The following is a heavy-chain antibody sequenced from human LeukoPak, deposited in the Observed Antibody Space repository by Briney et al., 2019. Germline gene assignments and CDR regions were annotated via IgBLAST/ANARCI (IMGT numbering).Heavy chain of an antibody. CDR2: IYSGGST. CDR1: GFTVSSNY. J-gene: IGHJ6*03. V-gene: IGHV3-53*01. Sequence: PGGSLRLSCAASGFTVSSNYMSWVRQAPGKGLEWVSVIYSGGSTYYADSVKGRFTISRDNSKKTLYLQMNSLRAEDTAVYYCARGSSGPSVYYYYYYYMDVWGKGTTVTVSS. CDR3: ARGSSGPSVYYYYYYYMDV. D-gene: IGHD3-22*01.